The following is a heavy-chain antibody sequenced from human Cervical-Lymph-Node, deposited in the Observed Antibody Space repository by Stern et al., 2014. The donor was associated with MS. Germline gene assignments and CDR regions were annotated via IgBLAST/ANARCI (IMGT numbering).Heavy chain of an antibody. J-gene: IGHJ4*02. D-gene: IGHD4-23*01. Sequence: VQLVESGAEVKKPGSSVKVSCEASGGTFSSYPIHWVRQAPGQGLEWMGAMIPIFGTTNYAQNFQGRVTITADESTSTAYMELSSLRFEDTAVYYCAGATDYGGDYWGQGTLVTVSS. CDR2: MIPIFGTT. CDR3: AGATDYGGDY. CDR1: GGTFSSYP. V-gene: IGHV1-69*01.